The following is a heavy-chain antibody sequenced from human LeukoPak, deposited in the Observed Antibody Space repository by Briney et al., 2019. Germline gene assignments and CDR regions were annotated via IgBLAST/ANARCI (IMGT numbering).Heavy chain of an antibody. CDR3: ARDWLSDGYLGYNWFDP. CDR2: IYTSGST. V-gene: IGHV4-4*07. D-gene: IGHD3-22*01. CDR1: GGSIRRYY. Sequence: SETLSLTCTVSGGSIRRYYWSWIRQPAGKGLEWIGRIYTSGSTNYNPSLKSRVTMSVDTSKNQFSLKLSSVTAADTAVYYCARDWLSDGYLGYNWFDPWGQGTLVTVSS. J-gene: IGHJ5*02.